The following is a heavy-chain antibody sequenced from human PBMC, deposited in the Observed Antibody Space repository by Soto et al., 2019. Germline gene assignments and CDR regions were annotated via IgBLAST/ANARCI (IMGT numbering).Heavy chain of an antibody. V-gene: IGHV1-18*01. CDR1: GYTFTSYG. CDR2: ISAYNGNT. J-gene: IGHJ6*02. Sequence: QVQLVQSGAEVKKPGASVKVSCKASGYTFTSYGISWVRQAPGQGLEWMGWISAYNGNTNYAQKLQGRVTMTTDTSTSTAYMELRSLRSDDTAVYYCAIDNSGSYSPAGYYYGMDVWGQGTTVTVSS. CDR3: AIDNSGSYSPAGYYYGMDV. D-gene: IGHD1-26*01.